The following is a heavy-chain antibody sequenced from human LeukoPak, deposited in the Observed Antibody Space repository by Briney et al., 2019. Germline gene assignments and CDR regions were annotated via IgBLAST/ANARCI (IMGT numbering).Heavy chain of an antibody. D-gene: IGHD4-23*01. CDR1: GGSISSGGYY. Sequence: SEALSLTCTVSGGSISSGGYYWSWIRQHPGKGLEWIGFVCYSVSTYYNPSLKSRVTISVDTSKNQFSLKLSSVTAADTAVYYCARAHYGGNSYYYYGMDVWGQGTTVT. CDR3: ARAHYGGNSYYYYGMDV. V-gene: IGHV4-31*03. CDR2: VCYSVST. J-gene: IGHJ6*02.